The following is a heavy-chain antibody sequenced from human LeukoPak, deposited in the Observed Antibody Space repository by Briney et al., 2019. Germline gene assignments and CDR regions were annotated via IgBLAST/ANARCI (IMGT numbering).Heavy chain of an antibody. V-gene: IGHV3-7*01. CDR2: IKQDGSEK. CDR3: ARDAGYCGGGSCYDY. J-gene: IGHJ4*02. Sequence: GGSLRLSCAASGFTFSNYWMSWVRQAPGKGLEWVANIKQDGSEKYYVDSVKGRFTISRDNAKNSLYLQMNSLRAEDTAVYYCARDAGYCGGGSCYDYWGQGTLVTVSS. D-gene: IGHD2-15*01. CDR1: GFTFSNYW.